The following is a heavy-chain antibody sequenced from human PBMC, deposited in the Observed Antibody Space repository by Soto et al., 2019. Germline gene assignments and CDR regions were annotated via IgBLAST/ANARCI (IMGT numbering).Heavy chain of an antibody. CDR3: ARVVMCGSCYQYYFDY. D-gene: IGHD2-15*01. J-gene: IGHJ4*02. CDR1: GGSISSGGYY. Sequence: SETLSLTCTVSGGSISSGGYYWSWIRQHPGKGLEWIGYIYYSGSTYYNPSLKSRVTISVDTSKNQFSLKLSSVTAADTAVYYCARVVMCGSCYQYYFDYWGQGTLVTVSS. V-gene: IGHV4-31*03. CDR2: IYYSGST.